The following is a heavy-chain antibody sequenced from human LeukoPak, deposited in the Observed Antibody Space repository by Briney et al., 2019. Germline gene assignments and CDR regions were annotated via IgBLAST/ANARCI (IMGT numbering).Heavy chain of an antibody. CDR2: IRSKDNNYAT. CDR3: ARDLRRFAAYYFDY. Sequence: GGSLRLSCAASGFTFSGSDMHWVRQASGKGLEWVGRIRSKDNNYATAFAASVKGRFTISRDNSKNTLYLQTNSLRAEDTAVYYCARDLRRFAAYYFDYWGQGTLVTVSS. J-gene: IGHJ4*02. V-gene: IGHV3-73*01. D-gene: IGHD5/OR15-5a*01. CDR1: GFTFSGSD.